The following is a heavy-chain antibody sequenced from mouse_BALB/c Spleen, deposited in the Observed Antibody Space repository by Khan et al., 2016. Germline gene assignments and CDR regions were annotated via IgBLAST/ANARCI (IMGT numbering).Heavy chain of an antibody. CDR3: ARAWYSMDY. Sequence: QVQLKQSGAELMKPGASVKISCEATGYTFSNYWIEWVKQRPGHGLEWIGDILPGSGNSNSNENFKGKATFTADTSSNTAYMQLSSLTSEDSAVYFCARAWYSMDYWGQGTSVTVSS. CDR2: ILPGSGNS. CDR1: GYTFSNYW. J-gene: IGHJ4*01. V-gene: IGHV1-9*01.